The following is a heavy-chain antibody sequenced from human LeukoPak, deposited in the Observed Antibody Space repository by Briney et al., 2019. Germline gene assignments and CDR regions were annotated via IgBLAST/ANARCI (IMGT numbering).Heavy chain of an antibody. V-gene: IGHV3-43*02. D-gene: IGHD1-1*01. CDR1: GFNIGPYA. J-gene: IGHJ6*02. Sequence: GGSLRLSCAASGFNIGPYAMYWVRQGPGRGLEWVSVIKADGSGTFYSDSVRGLFTTSRDNSKNSLYLQMSSLTSVDTALYYCATWAFYHNLDVWGQGTTVAVSS. CDR3: ATWAFYHNLDV. CDR2: IKADGSGT.